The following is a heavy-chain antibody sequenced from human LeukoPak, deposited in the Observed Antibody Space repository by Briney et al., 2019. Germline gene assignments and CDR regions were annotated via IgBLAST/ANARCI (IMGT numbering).Heavy chain of an antibody. CDR3: ARSFSSGWYEYCPGY. D-gene: IGHD6-19*01. V-gene: IGHV3-7*01. CDR1: GFTFSSYW. CDR2: IKQDGSEK. Sequence: GGSLRLSCAASGFTFSSYWMSWVRQAPGKGLEWVANIKQDGSEKYYVDSVKGRFTISRDNAKNSLYLQMNSLRAEDTAVYYCARSFSSGWYEYCPGYWGQGTLVTVSS. J-gene: IGHJ4*02.